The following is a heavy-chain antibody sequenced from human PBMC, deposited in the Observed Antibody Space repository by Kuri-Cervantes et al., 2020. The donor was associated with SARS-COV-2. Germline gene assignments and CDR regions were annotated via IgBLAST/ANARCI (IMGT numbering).Heavy chain of an antibody. CDR2: IYYSGST. CDR3: ARRRYYDSSGYYDGFDAFDI. Sequence: SETLSLTCAVYGGSFSGYYWSWIRQPPGKGLEWIGSIYYSGSTYYNPSLKSRVTISVDTSKNQFSLKLSSVTAADTAVYYCARRRYYDSSGYYDGFDAFDIWGQGTMVTVSS. J-gene: IGHJ3*02. D-gene: IGHD3-22*01. CDR1: GGSFSGYY. V-gene: IGHV4-34*01.